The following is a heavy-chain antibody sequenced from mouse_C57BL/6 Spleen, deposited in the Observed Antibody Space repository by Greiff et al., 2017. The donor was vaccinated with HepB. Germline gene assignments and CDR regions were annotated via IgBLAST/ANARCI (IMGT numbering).Heavy chain of an antibody. CDR1: GYTFTSYW. Sequence: QVQLQQPGAELVKPGASVKLSCKASGYTFTSYWMHWVKQRPGQGLEWIGMIHPNSGSTNYNEKFKSKATLTVVKSSSTAYMQLSSLTSEDSAVYYCAREEDYYGSSYRYFDVWGTGTTVTVSS. J-gene: IGHJ1*03. CDR3: AREEDYYGSSYRYFDV. V-gene: IGHV1-64*01. CDR2: IHPNSGST. D-gene: IGHD1-1*01.